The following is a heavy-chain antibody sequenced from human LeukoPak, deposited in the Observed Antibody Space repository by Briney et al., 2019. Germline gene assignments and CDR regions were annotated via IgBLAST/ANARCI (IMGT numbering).Heavy chain of an antibody. Sequence: GESLKISCKGSGYSFTSYWIGWVRKMPGKGLEWMGIIYPGDSDTRYSPSFQGQVTISADKSISTAYLQWSSLKASDTAMYYCARRNQYYYDSSGYYFFDYWGQGTLVTVSS. J-gene: IGHJ4*02. CDR1: GYSFTSYW. D-gene: IGHD3-22*01. V-gene: IGHV5-51*01. CDR2: IYPGDSDT. CDR3: ARRNQYYYDSSGYYFFDY.